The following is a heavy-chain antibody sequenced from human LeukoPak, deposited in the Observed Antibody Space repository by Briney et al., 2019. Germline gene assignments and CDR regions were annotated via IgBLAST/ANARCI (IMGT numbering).Heavy chain of an antibody. D-gene: IGHD5-12*01. CDR1: GFTFDDCG. CDR2: INWNGGST. CDR3: ARDVGYDLGY. J-gene: IGHJ4*02. V-gene: IGHV3-20*04. Sequence: GGSLRLSCAASGFTFDDCGMSWVRQAPGKGLEWVSGINWNGGSTGYADSVKGRFTISRDNAQNSLCLQMNSLRDEDTAVYYCARDVGYDLGYWGQGTLVTVSS.